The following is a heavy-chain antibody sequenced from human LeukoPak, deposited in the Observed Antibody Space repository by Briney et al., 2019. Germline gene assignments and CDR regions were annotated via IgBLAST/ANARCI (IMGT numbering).Heavy chain of an antibody. D-gene: IGHD6-19*01. Sequence: GGSLRLSCAASGFTFSDFYMSRIRQAPGKGLEWISCIDPSGNNIHNADSVRGRFTISRDNAKNSLYLQIDSLRVEDTAVYYCARDTVPGQIYFDHWGQGTLVTVSS. CDR3: ARDTVPGQIYFDH. CDR2: IDPSGNNI. J-gene: IGHJ4*02. CDR1: GFTFSDFY. V-gene: IGHV3-11*01.